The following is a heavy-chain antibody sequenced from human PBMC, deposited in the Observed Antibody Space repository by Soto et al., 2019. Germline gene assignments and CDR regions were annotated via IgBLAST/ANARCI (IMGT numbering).Heavy chain of an antibody. D-gene: IGHD2-21*02. CDR3: ARHPSDFWFDP. CDR2: IYYSGST. Sequence: QLQLQESGPGLVKPSETLSLTCSVSGGSISSRSYFWGWIRQPPGKGLEWIGSIYYSGSTYYNPSLKSRVTVSVDTSKNQFSLKLSSVTAADTAVYYWARHPSDFWFDPWGQGTLVTVSS. J-gene: IGHJ5*02. CDR1: GGSISSRSYF. V-gene: IGHV4-39*01.